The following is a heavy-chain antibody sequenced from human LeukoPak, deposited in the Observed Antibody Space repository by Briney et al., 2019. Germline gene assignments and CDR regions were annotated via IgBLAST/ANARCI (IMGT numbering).Heavy chain of an antibody. V-gene: IGHV3-30*01. D-gene: IGHD1-14*01. J-gene: IGHJ3*01. CDR3: ARTPPESAIADL. CDR1: GFVFDSRA. Sequence: GGSLRLSCVTSGFVFDSRAMHWVRQAPGKGLEWVAVISYDGTNRYYGDSVKGRFTISRDTSKSTVYLQMKSLRTEDTAVYYCARTPPESAIADLWGQGTMVTVSP. CDR2: ISYDGTNR.